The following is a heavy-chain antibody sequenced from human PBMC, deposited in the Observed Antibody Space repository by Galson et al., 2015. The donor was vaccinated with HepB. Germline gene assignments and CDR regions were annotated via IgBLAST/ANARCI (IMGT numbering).Heavy chain of an antibody. Sequence: SLRLSCAASGFTFSSYGMHWVRQAPGKGLEWVAVIWYDGSNKYYADSVKGRFTISRDNSKNTLCLQMNSLRAEDTAVYYCAKRGTSYSGSYLSIDYWGQGTLVTVSS. CDR1: GFTFSSYG. CDR3: AKRGTSYSGSYLSIDY. CDR2: IWYDGSNK. V-gene: IGHV3-33*06. D-gene: IGHD1-26*01. J-gene: IGHJ4*02.